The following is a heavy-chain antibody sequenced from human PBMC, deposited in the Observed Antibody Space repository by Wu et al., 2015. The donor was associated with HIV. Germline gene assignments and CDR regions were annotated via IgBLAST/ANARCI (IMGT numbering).Heavy chain of an antibody. V-gene: IGHV1-69*05. D-gene: IGHD5-12*01. Sequence: QVQLVQSGAEVKKPGSSVKVSCKASGGTFSSYAISWVRQAPGQGLEWMGGIIPIFGTANYAQKFQGRVTITTDESTSTAYMELSSLRSEDTAVYYCARSNSLGYSGLLPPYYFDYWGQGTLVTVSS. CDR2: IIPIFGTA. CDR3: ARSNSLGYSGLLPPYYFDY. CDR1: GGTFSSYA. J-gene: IGHJ4*02.